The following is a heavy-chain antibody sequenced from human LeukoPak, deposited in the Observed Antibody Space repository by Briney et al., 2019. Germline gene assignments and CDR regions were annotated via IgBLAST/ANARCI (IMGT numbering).Heavy chain of an antibody. CDR2: VSSDWGTT. Sequence: GGSLRLSCSASRFSLSSYNMHWVRQAPGKGLEFVSGVSSDWGTTDYADSARDRFTISRDNSENTLYLQMSSLRAEDTAIYYCVRGLYGLGWDYWGPGTLVTVSS. CDR1: RFSLSSYN. D-gene: IGHD3-10*01. CDR3: VRGLYGLGWDY. J-gene: IGHJ4*02. V-gene: IGHV3-64D*06.